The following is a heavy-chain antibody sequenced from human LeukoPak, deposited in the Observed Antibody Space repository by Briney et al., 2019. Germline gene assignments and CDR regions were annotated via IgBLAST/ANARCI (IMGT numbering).Heavy chain of an antibody. CDR1: GYTFTSYA. CDR3: ARWDFGFSDAFDI. D-gene: IGHD1-26*01. V-gene: IGHV1-3*01. Sequence: ASVKVSCKASGYTFTSYAMHWVRQAPGQRLEWMGWINAGNGNTKYSQEFQGRVTITRDTSASTAYMELSSLRSEDTAVYYCARWDFGFSDAFDIWGQGTMVTVSS. J-gene: IGHJ3*02. CDR2: INAGNGNT.